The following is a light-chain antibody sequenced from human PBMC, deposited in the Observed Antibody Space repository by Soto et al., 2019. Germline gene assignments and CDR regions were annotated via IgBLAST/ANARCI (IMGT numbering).Light chain of an antibody. CDR2: GAS. Sequence: TVMTQSPATLPVSPGERATLSCRASQSVRSNLAWYQQKPGQAPRLLIYGASTRATGVPARFSGSGSGTEFTLTINSLQSEDFAVYYCQQYNKWPPWTFGQGTKVDI. J-gene: IGKJ1*01. CDR1: QSVRSN. CDR3: QQYNKWPPWT. V-gene: IGKV3-15*01.